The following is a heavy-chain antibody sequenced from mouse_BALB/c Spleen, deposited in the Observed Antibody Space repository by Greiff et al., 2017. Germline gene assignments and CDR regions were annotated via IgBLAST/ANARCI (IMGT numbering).Heavy chain of an antibody. Sequence: EVKVVESGGGLVQPGGSLRLSCATSGFTFTDYYMSWVRQPPGKALEWLGFIRNKANGYTTEYSASVKGRFTISRDNSQSILYLQMNTLRAEDSATYYCARDIYGNYGRWYFDVWGAGTTVTGSS. CDR3: ARDIYGNYGRWYFDV. CDR1: GFTFTDYY. D-gene: IGHD2-1*01. CDR2: IRNKANGYTT. J-gene: IGHJ1*01. V-gene: IGHV7-3*02.